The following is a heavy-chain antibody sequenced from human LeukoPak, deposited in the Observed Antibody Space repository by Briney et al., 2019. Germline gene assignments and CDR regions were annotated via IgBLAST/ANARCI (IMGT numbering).Heavy chain of an antibody. CDR2: IYTSGST. V-gene: IGHV4-4*07. Sequence: SETLSLTCTVSGGSISSYYWSWIRHPAGKGLEWIGCIYTSGSTNYNPSLKSRVTMSVDTSKNQFSLKLSSVTAADTAVYYCARDREVGNDYWGQGTLVTVSS. J-gene: IGHJ4*02. D-gene: IGHD3-10*01. CDR1: GGSISSYY. CDR3: ARDREVGNDY.